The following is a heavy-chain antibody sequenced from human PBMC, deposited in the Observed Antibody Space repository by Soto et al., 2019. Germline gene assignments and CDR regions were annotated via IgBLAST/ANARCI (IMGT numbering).Heavy chain of an antibody. Sequence: SETLSLTCTVTGGSFSSYYWSWIRQSPGKGLEWIGYIYDSGSTNYNPSLKSRVTISKDTAKNQFSLKLSSVTAADTAVYYCAREVNFEWLSSQNWFDPWGQGTLVTVSS. V-gene: IGHV4-59*01. CDR1: GGSFSSYY. D-gene: IGHD3-9*01. CDR2: IYDSGST. CDR3: AREVNFEWLSSQNWFDP. J-gene: IGHJ5*02.